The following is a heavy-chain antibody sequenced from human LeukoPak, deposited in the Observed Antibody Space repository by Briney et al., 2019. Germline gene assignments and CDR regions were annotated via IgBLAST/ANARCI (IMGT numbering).Heavy chain of an antibody. D-gene: IGHD6-19*01. CDR1: GFTFSSYS. J-gene: IGHJ4*02. Sequence: GGSLRLSCAASGFTFSSYSMNWVRQAPGKGLEWVSVIYSGGTTYYADSVKGRFTISRDNSENTLYLQMNSLRVDDTAVYYCTTGRRYSSGWFYFDDWGQGTLVTVSS. CDR2: IYSGGTT. CDR3: TTGRRYSSGWFYFDD. V-gene: IGHV3-53*01.